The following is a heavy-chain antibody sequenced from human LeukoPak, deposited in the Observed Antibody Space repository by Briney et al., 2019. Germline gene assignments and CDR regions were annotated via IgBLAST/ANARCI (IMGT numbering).Heavy chain of an antibody. CDR2: INHSGST. V-gene: IGHV4-34*01. D-gene: IGHD5-12*01. J-gene: IGHJ4*02. CDR3: ARGGSSVDIVATRSVEVDY. Sequence: SETLSLTCAVYGGSFSGYYWSWIRQPPGKGLEWIGEINHSGSTNYNPSLKSRVTISVDTSKNQFSLKLSSVTAADTAVYYCARGGSSVDIVATRSVEVDYWGQGTLVTVSS. CDR1: GGSFSGYY.